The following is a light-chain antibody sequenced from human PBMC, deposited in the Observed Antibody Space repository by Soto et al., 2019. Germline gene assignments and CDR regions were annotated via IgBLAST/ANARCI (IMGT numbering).Light chain of an antibody. CDR3: QPYDSSLSGFYV. J-gene: IGLJ1*01. CDR1: SSNIGAGYD. CDR2: GNT. Sequence: QSVLTQPPSVSGAPGQRVTISCTGSSSNIGAGYDVHWYQQLPGTAPKLLIYGNTKRPSGVPDRFSGSKSGTSASLAITGLQAEDEADYYCQPYDSSLSGFYVFGTGTKVTVL. V-gene: IGLV1-40*01.